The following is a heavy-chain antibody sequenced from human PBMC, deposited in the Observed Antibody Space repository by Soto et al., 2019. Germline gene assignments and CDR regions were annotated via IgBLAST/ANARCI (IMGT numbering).Heavy chain of an antibody. Sequence: EVQLVESGGGLVQPGGSLRLSCATSGFILSDCAMNWVRQAPGKGLDGVSYISISSSVIDYADSVKGRFTVSRDNARNSLYLQMNSLRAEDTAVYYCARDLSWGSNWYYYMDVWGKGTTVTVSS. D-gene: IGHD7-27*01. CDR1: GFILSDCA. CDR2: ISISSSVI. CDR3: ARDLSWGSNWYYYMDV. V-gene: IGHV3-48*01. J-gene: IGHJ6*03.